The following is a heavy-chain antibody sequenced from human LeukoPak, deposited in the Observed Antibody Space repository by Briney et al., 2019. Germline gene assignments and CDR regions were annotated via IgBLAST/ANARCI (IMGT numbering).Heavy chain of an antibody. D-gene: IGHD3-3*01. CDR3: ARAHENGDFWSGYYRGPFDY. V-gene: IGHV4-34*01. CDR1: GGSFSGYY. Sequence: SETLSLTCAVYGGSFSGYYWSWIRQPPGKGLEWIGEINHSGSTNYNPSLKSRVTISVDTSKNQFSLSLSSVTAADTAAYYCARAHENGDFWSGYYRGPFDYWGQGTLVTVSS. J-gene: IGHJ4*02. CDR2: INHSGST.